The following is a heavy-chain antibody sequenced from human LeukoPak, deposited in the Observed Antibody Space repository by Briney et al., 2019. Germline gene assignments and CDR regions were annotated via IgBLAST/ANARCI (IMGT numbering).Heavy chain of an antibody. CDR2: INPENGDT. V-gene: IGHV1-8*01. D-gene: IGHD3-10*01. CDR1: GYIVTSYD. J-gene: IGHJ4*02. CDR3: ARVHGSSASNY. Sequence: ASVKVSCKASGYIVTSYDITWVRQATGQGLEWMGFINPENGDTGYAQKFQGRITITRDTSISTVYMELSSLTSEDTAVYFCARVHGSSASNYWGQGSLVTVSS.